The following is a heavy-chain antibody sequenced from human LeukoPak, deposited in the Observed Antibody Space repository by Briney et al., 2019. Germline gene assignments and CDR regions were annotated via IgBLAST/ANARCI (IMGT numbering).Heavy chain of an antibody. CDR2: TYYRSKWYN. D-gene: IGHD1-26*01. Sequence: SQTLSLTCAISGDSVSSNSAAWNWIRQSPSRGLEWLGRTYYRSKWYNDHAVSVKSQITINPDTSKNQFSLQLNSVSPEDTAVYYCSRDISTNKWGLRPPFDYWGQGTLVTVSS. J-gene: IGHJ4*02. CDR3: SRDISTNKWGLRPPFDY. V-gene: IGHV6-1*01. CDR1: GDSVSSNSAA.